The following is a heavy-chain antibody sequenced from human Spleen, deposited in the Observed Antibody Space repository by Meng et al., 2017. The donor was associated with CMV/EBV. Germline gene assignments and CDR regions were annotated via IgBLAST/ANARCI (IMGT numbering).Heavy chain of an antibody. V-gene: IGHV3-20*01. CDR3: ARGYYGDDGLDY. CDR1: GFTFSSYS. Sequence: GGSLRLSCAASGFTFSSYSMNWVRQAPGKGLEWVSGINWNGGSTGYADSVKGRFTISRDNAKNSLYLQVNSLRAEDTALYHCARGYYGDDGLDYWGQGTLVTVSS. D-gene: IGHD4-17*01. J-gene: IGHJ4*02. CDR2: INWNGGST.